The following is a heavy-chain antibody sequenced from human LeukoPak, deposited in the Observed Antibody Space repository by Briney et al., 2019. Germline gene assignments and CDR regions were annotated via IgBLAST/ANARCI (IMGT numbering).Heavy chain of an antibody. CDR3: ARPFSVHFDWDY. V-gene: IGHV3-7*01. Sequence: GGSLRLSCAASGFTFSNAWMSWVRQAPGKGLEWVANIKPDGSEKYYVNSLKGRFIISRDNGKNSLYLQMNSLRAEDTAVYYCARPFSVHFDWDYWGQGTLVTVSS. CDR2: IKPDGSEK. J-gene: IGHJ4*02. D-gene: IGHD3-9*01. CDR1: GFTFSNAW.